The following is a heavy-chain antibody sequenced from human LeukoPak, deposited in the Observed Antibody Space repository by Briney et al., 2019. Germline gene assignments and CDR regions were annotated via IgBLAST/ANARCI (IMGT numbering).Heavy chain of an antibody. V-gene: IGHV3-30-3*01. Sequence: GRSLRLSCAASGFTFSSYAMHWVRQAPGKGLEWVAVISYDGSNKYYADSVKGRFTISRDNSKNTLYLQMNSLRAEDTAVYYCARDPDYYDILTGQLGAFDIWGQGTMVTVSS. J-gene: IGHJ3*02. CDR1: GFTFSSYA. CDR2: ISYDGSNK. CDR3: ARDPDYYDILTGQLGAFDI. D-gene: IGHD3-9*01.